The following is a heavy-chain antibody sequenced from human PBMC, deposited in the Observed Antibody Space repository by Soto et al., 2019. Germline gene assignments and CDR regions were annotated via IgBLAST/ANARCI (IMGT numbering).Heavy chain of an antibody. CDR1: GFTFSSYS. CDR2: INSDGSGT. CDR3: QSGIAAAGSIDY. D-gene: IGHD6-13*01. Sequence: GGSLRLSCAASGFTFSSYSMNWVRQAPGKGLVWVSRINSDGSGTTYADSVKGRFTISRDNAKNTLYLQMNSLRAEDSAVYYCQSGIAAAGSIDYWGQGTLVTVSS. J-gene: IGHJ4*02. V-gene: IGHV3-74*01.